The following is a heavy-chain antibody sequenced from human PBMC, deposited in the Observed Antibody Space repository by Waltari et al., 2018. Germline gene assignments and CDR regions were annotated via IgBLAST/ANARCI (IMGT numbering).Heavy chain of an antibody. D-gene: IGHD6-25*01. CDR1: GFDLATFW. CDR2: IREDGGDT. Sequence: EVQLVQSGGGLVHPGGSLRLSCVTSGFDLATFWMSWVRQAPGRGLDWVANIREDGGDTYYLDSVKGRFTISRDNANNSLYLEMDSLTVEDTGVYYCVTRVAAAGWGQGTLVTVSS. J-gene: IGHJ4*02. CDR3: VTRVAAAG. V-gene: IGHV3-7*01.